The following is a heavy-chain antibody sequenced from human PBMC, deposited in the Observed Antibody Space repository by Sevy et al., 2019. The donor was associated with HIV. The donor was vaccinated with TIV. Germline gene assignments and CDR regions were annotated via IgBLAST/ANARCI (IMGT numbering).Heavy chain of an antibody. CDR3: ARRGSSSPIDY. V-gene: IGHV4-39*01. CDR2: IYYSGST. J-gene: IGHJ4*02. D-gene: IGHD6-6*01. CDR1: GGSISSSSYY. Sequence: SETLSLTCTVSGGSISSSSYYWGWIRQPPGKRLGWIGSIYYSGSTFYNPSLKSRVTISVDTSKNQFSLKLSSVTAADTAVYYCARRGSSSPIDYWGQGTLVTVSS.